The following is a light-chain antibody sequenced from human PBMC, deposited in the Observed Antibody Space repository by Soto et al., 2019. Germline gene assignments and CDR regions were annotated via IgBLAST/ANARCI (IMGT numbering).Light chain of an antibody. CDR3: QQYNDLPS. CDR1: QSLRSG. V-gene: IGKV1-5*03. Sequence: GESATLSRRASQSLRSGDLAWYQQKPGKAPKLLIYEASILESGVPSRFSGSGYGTEFTLTITGLLPEDFVTYYCQQYNDLPSFGQGTKVDIK. CDR2: EAS. J-gene: IGKJ1*01.